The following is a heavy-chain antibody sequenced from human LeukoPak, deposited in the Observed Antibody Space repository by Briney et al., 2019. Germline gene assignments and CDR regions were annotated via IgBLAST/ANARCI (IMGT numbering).Heavy chain of an antibody. CDR1: GGSFSGYY. CDR2: VVHGGST. V-gene: IGHV4-34*12. CDR3: ARSREYTGYDLYY. J-gene: IGHJ4*02. Sequence: SETLSLTCAVYGGSFSGYYWSWIRQPPGKGLEWIGEVVHGGSTDYNPSLKSRVTISVDKSKNQFSLRLSSVTAADTAVYYCARSREYTGYDLYYWGQGTLVTVSP. D-gene: IGHD5-12*01.